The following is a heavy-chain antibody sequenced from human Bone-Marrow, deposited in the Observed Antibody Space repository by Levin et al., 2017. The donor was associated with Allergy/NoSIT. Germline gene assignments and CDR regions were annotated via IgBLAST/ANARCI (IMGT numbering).Heavy chain of an antibody. CDR1: GGTFSSYA. J-gene: IGHJ5*02. CDR2: IIPIFGTA. V-gene: IGHV1-69*13. CDR3: ARSGAFWSGYYTPNWFDP. Sequence: ASVKVSCKASGGTFSSYAISWVRQAPGQGLEWMGGIIPIFGTANYAQKFQGRVTITADESTSTAYMELSSLRSEDTAVYYCARSGAFWSGYYTPNWFDPWGQGTLVTVSS. D-gene: IGHD3-3*01.